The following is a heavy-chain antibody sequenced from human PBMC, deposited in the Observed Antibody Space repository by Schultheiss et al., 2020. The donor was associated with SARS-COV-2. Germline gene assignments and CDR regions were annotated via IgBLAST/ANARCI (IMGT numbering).Heavy chain of an antibody. V-gene: IGHV4-34*01. J-gene: IGHJ4*02. CDR1: GGSFSGYY. Sequence: SETLSLTCAVYGGSFSGYYWSWIRQPPGKGLEWIGEINHSGSTNYNPSLKSRVTISVDTSKNQLSLRLTSVTAADTAVYYCARGFNTDAVAGSPSFDYWGQGTLVTVSS. CDR3: ARGFNTDAVAGSPSFDY. D-gene: IGHD6-19*01. CDR2: INHSGST.